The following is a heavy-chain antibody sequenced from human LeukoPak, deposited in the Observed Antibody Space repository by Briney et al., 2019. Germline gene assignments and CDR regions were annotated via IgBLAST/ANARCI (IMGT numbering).Heavy chain of an antibody. D-gene: IGHD6-13*01. Sequence: GGSLRLSCAASGFTFSTYSMNWVRQAPGKGLECASSISSSSSHIYYAESVKGRFTMSRDNAKNSLYLQMNSLRAEDTAVYYCARGRSSSHNYYFDYWGQGTLVTVSS. CDR2: ISSSSSHI. CDR3: ARGRSSSHNYYFDY. CDR1: GFTFSTYS. V-gene: IGHV3-21*01. J-gene: IGHJ4*02.